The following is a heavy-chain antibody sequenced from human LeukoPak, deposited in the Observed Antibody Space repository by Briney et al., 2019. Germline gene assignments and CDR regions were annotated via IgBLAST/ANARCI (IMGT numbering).Heavy chain of an antibody. V-gene: IGHV3-23*01. J-gene: IGHJ4*02. Sequence: GGSLRLSCAASGFTFSRYAMSWVRHAPGKGLELVSAISGSGGSTYYADSVKGRFTISRDNSKNTLYLQMNSLRADDTAVYYCAKDRTAVVVVVAATGPDYWGQGTLVTVSS. CDR2: ISGSGGST. CDR3: AKDRTAVVVVVAATGPDY. D-gene: IGHD2-15*01. CDR1: GFTFSRYA.